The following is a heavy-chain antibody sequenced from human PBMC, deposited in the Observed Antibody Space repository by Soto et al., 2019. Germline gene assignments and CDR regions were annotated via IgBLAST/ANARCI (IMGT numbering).Heavy chain of an antibody. CDR1: GYSFTTYW. V-gene: IGHV5-51*01. CDR2: IYPGDSDT. CDR3: ARVHKNWFDS. J-gene: IGHJ5*01. Sequence: GESLKISRQGFGYSFTTYWIAWGRQMPGKGLEWMGIIYPGDSDTRYSPSFQGQVTMSADKSISTAYPQWSSLKASDTALYFCARVHKNWFDSWAQGTMVTVSS.